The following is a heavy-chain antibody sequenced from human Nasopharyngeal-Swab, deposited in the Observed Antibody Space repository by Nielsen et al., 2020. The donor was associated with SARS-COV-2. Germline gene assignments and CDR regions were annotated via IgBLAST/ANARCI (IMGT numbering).Heavy chain of an antibody. CDR2: ISAYNGNT. J-gene: IGHJ4*02. CDR1: PYTFTSYG. Sequence: ASVKVSCKASPYTFTSYGIIWVGQAPGQGLEWMGWISAYNGNTNYAQKLQGRVTMTTDTSTSTAYMELRSLRSDDTAVYYCARDGYCSGGSCSTSYWGQGTLVTVSS. CDR3: ARDGYCSGGSCSTSY. D-gene: IGHD2-15*01. V-gene: IGHV1-18*01.